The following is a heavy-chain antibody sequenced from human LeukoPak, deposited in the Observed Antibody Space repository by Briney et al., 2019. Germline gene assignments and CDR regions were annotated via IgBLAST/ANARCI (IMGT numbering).Heavy chain of an antibody. CDR1: GGSMVYYY. D-gene: IGHD6-19*01. CDR3: ARPRSSGWSTHPLDY. CDR2: IYYTGST. J-gene: IGHJ4*02. Sequence: KPSETLSLTCTVSGGSMVYYYWSWIRQSPEKGLEWIGHIYYTGSTNYNPSLRSRVTISLDTSKNQFSLNLRSVTAADTAVYYCARPRSSGWSTHPLDYWGKGTLVTVSS. V-gene: IGHV4-59*01.